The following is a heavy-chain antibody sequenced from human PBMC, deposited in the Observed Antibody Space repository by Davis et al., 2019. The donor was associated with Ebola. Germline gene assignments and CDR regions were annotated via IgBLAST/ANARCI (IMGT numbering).Heavy chain of an antibody. D-gene: IGHD3-22*01. Sequence: GGSLTLSCAASGFTVSSNHMSWVRQAPGKGLEWVSVIYDHSTAYADSVRGRFAISRDNSNNTLFLEMNTLRTEDTAMYFCARAFCSDGSCYFAFDIWGQGTMVTVSS. CDR1: GFTVSSNH. V-gene: IGHV3-66*02. J-gene: IGHJ3*02. CDR3: ARAFCSDGSCYFAFDI. CDR2: IYDHST.